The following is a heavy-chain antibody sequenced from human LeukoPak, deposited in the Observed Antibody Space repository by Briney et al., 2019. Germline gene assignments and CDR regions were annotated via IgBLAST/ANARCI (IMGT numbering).Heavy chain of an antibody. J-gene: IGHJ4*02. CDR3: ARYSSGWYREAFDY. Sequence: PGGSLRLSCAASGFTFDDYAMHWVRQAPGKGLEWVSGISWNSGSIGYADSVKGRFTISRDNAKNSLYLQMNSLRAEDTAVYYCARYSSGWYREAFDYWGQGTLVTVSS. CDR2: ISWNSGSI. V-gene: IGHV3-9*01. D-gene: IGHD6-19*01. CDR1: GFTFDDYA.